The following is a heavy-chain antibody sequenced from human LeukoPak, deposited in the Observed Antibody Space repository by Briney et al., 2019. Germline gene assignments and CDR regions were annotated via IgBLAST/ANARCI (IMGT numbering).Heavy chain of an antibody. J-gene: IGHJ4*02. CDR3: ARLVPVAIWGSNYFDY. CDR2: IYYSGST. Sequence: SETLSLTCTVSGGSISSYYWSWIRQPPGRGQEWIGYIYYSGSTNYNPSLKSRVTISVDTSKNQFSLKLSSVTAADTAVYYCARLVPVAIWGSNYFDYWGQGTLVTVSS. D-gene: IGHD2-2*02. CDR1: GGSISSYY. V-gene: IGHV4-59*01.